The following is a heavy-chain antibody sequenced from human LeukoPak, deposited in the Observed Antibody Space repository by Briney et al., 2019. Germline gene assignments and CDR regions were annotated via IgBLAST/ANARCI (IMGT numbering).Heavy chain of an antibody. CDR1: GGSISSGLYS. J-gene: IGHJ4*02. V-gene: IGHV4-30-2*01. Sequence: SQTLSLTCDVSGGSISSGLYSLCWLRQPLGKGLEWIGYIYHTGSTYYNPSLKSRVTISVDTSKNQFSLRLSSVTAVDTAVYYCARGQFQETYYFDYWGQGTLVTVSS. CDR2: IYHTGST. D-gene: IGHD6-19*01. CDR3: ARGQFQETYYFDY.